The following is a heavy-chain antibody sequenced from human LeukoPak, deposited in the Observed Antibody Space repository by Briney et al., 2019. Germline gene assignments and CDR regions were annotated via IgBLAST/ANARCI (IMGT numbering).Heavy chain of an antibody. CDR2: IYYSGST. CDR1: GGSISSYY. Sequence: KTSETLSLTCTVSGGSISSYYWSWIRQPPGKGLEWIGYIYYSGSTNYNPSLKSRVTISVDTSKNQFSLKLNSVTAADTAVYYCAREPRYSYGSSYGMDVWGQGTTVTVSS. D-gene: IGHD5-18*01. J-gene: IGHJ6*02. V-gene: IGHV4-59*01. CDR3: AREPRYSYGSSYGMDV.